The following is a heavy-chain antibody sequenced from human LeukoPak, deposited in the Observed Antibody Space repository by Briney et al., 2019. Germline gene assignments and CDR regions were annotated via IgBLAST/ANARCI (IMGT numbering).Heavy chain of an antibody. CDR3: ASSDCSGGSCYPNLEYFQH. V-gene: IGHV4-34*01. J-gene: IGHJ1*01. CDR2: INHSGST. D-gene: IGHD2-15*01. CDR1: GGSFSGYY. Sequence: SETLSLTCAVYGGSFSGYYWSWIRQPPGKGLEWIWEINHSGSTNYNPSLKSRVTISVDTSKNQFSLKLSSVTAADTAVYYCASSDCSGGSCYPNLEYFQHWGQGTLVTVSS.